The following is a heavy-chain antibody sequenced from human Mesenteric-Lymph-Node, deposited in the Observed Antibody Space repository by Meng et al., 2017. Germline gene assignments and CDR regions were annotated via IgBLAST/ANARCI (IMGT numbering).Heavy chain of an antibody. CDR2: ISAYNGNT. J-gene: IGHJ4*02. V-gene: IGHV1-18*01. CDR3: ARDGDGFYRGGSRNPDY. D-gene: IGHD2-21*01. CDR1: GYTFTSYG. Sequence: ASVKVSCNASGYTFTSYGISWVRQAPGQGLEWMGWISAYNGNTNYAQKLQGRVTMTTDTSTSPAYMELRSLRSDDTAVYYCARDGDGFYRGGSRNPDYWGQGTLVTVSS.